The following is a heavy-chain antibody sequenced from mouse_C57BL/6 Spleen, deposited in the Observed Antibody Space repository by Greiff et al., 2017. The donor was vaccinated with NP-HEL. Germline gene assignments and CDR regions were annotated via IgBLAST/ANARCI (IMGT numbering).Heavy chain of an antibody. J-gene: IGHJ1*03. Sequence: QVQLQQSGPELVKPGASVKISCKASGYAFSSSWMNWVKQRPGKGLEWIGRIYPGDGDTNYNGKFKGKATLTADKSSSTAYMQLSSLTSEDSAVYFCARKWYYGSSYWYFDVWGTGTTVTVSS. CDR1: GYAFSSSW. CDR3: ARKWYYGSSYWYFDV. CDR2: IYPGDGDT. V-gene: IGHV1-82*01. D-gene: IGHD1-1*01.